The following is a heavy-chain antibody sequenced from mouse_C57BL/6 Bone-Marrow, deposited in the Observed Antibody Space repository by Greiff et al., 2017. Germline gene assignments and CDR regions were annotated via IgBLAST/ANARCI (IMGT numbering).Heavy chain of an antibody. J-gene: IGHJ4*01. CDR1: GYTFTSYW. V-gene: IGHV1-69*01. Sequence: VQLQQPGAELVMPGASVKLSCKASGYTFTSYWMHWVKQRPGQGLEWIGEIDPSDSYTNYNQKFKGKSTLTVDKSSSTAYMQLSSLTSEDSAVYYCARESGYAMDYWGKGTSVTVSS. CDR2: IDPSDSYT. D-gene: IGHD1-3*01. CDR3: ARESGYAMDY.